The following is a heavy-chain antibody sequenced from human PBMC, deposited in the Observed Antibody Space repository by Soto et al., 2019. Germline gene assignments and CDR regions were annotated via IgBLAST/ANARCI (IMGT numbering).Heavy chain of an antibody. D-gene: IGHD1-1*01. Sequence: QVQLVESGGGLVKPGGSLTLSCTASSFTLKDYYMTWIRQAPGKGLEWISYISNRGTYTHYADSVKGRFTISRDNAKNSVNMQMSSLSAEDTALYYCARAAGSPRYKFDSWGQGTQVTVSS. J-gene: IGHJ4*02. CDR3: ARAAGSPRYKFDS. V-gene: IGHV3-11*06. CDR1: SFTLKDYY. CDR2: ISNRGTYT.